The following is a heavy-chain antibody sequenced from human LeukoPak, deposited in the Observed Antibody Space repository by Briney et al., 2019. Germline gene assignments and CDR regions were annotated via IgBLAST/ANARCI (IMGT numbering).Heavy chain of an antibody. Sequence: PSETLSLTCAVYGGSFSDYYWSWIRQPPGKGLEWIGSIYYSGSTYYNPSLKSRVTISVDTSKNQFSLKLSSVTAADTAVYYCARLSRDGYSLFDYWGQGTLVTVSS. D-gene: IGHD5-24*01. CDR3: ARLSRDGYSLFDY. CDR2: IYYSGST. CDR1: GGSFSDYY. J-gene: IGHJ4*02. V-gene: IGHV4-34*01.